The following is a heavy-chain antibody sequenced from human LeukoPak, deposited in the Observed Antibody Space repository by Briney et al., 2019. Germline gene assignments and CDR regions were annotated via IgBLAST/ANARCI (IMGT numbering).Heavy chain of an antibody. CDR2: ISAYSGNT. D-gene: IGHD4-17*01. J-gene: IGHJ4*02. CDR3: ARDYREYGDSYFDS. Sequence: ASVKVSCKASGGTFSSYAISWVRQAPGQGLEWMGWISAYSGNTEYAQNLQGRVTMTKDTSTSTAYMELRSLISDDTAVYYCARDYREYGDSYFDSWGQGTLVTVSS. V-gene: IGHV1-18*01. CDR1: GGTFSSYA.